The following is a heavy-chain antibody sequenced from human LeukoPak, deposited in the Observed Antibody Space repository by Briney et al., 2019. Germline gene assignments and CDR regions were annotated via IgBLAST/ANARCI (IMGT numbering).Heavy chain of an antibody. Sequence: GGSLRLSCAASGFTFSSYGMHWVRQAPGKGLEGVAVIWYDGSNKYYADSVKGRFTISRDNSKNTLYLQMNSLRAEDTAVYYCARDGYPYCSGGSCYSEAFYYFDYWGQGTLVTVSS. V-gene: IGHV3-33*01. J-gene: IGHJ4*02. CDR3: ARDGYPYCSGGSCYSEAFYYFDY. CDR1: GFTFSSYG. CDR2: IWYDGSNK. D-gene: IGHD2-15*01.